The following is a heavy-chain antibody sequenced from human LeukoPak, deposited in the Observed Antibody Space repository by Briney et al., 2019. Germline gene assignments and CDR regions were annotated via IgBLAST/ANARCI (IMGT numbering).Heavy chain of an antibody. V-gene: IGHV3-7*01. CDR2: IKQDGSEK. Sequence: GGSLRLSCAASGFTFDDYGMSWVRQAPGKGLGWVANIKQDGSEKYYVDSVKGRFTISRDNAKNSLYLQMNSLRAGDTAVYYCARDDVYCSSTSCYPEDLYYYYYGMDVWGQGTTVTVSS. CDR1: GFTFDDYG. CDR3: ARDDVYCSSTSCYPEDLYYYYYGMDV. D-gene: IGHD2-2*01. J-gene: IGHJ6*02.